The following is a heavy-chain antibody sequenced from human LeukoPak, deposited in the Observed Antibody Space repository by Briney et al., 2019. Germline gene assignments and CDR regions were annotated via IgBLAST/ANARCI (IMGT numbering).Heavy chain of an antibody. D-gene: IGHD6-19*01. J-gene: IGHJ4*02. V-gene: IGHV3-7*03. CDR1: GFTVSSNY. CDR3: ARMSGIAVAAIWISYFDY. Sequence: GGSLRLSCAASGFTVSSNYMSWVRQAPGKGLEWVANIKQDGSEKYYVDSVKGRFTISRDNANNSLYLQMNSLRAEDTAVYYCARMSGIAVAAIWISYFDYWGQGTLVTVSS. CDR2: IKQDGSEK.